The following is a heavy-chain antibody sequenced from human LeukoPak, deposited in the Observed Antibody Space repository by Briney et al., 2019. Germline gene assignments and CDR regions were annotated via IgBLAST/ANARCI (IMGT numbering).Heavy chain of an antibody. D-gene: IGHD6-19*01. V-gene: IGHV3-53*05. CDR3: AKSHSSGWAYYYGMDV. Sequence: PGGSLRLSCAASGITINTNYMSWVRQAPGKGLEWVSIIYSGGATFYADSVKGRFTISRESSKNTLWLQMNSLRAEDAALYYCAKSHSSGWAYYYGMDVWGQGTTVTVSS. J-gene: IGHJ6*02. CDR1: GITINTNY. CDR2: IYSGGAT.